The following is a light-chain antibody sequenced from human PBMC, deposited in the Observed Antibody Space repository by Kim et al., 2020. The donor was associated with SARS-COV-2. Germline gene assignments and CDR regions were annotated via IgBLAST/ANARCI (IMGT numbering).Light chain of an antibody. CDR2: DVS. CDR1: SSDVGGYNY. CDR3: CSYAGGSSV. Sequence: GQSGTISCTGTSSDVGGYNYVSWYQQHPGKAPKLMIYDVSKRPSGVPDRFSGSKSGNTASLTVSGLQADDEADYYCCSYAGGSSVFGTGTKVTVL. V-gene: IGLV2-11*01. J-gene: IGLJ1*01.